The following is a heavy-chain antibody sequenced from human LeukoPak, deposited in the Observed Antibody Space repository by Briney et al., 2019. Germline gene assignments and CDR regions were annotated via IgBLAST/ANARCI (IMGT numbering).Heavy chain of an antibody. D-gene: IGHD6-6*01. CDR3: ARDTGSSSSVAFDI. V-gene: IGHV3-11*05. CDR1: GFTFSDYY. CDR2: ISSSSSYT. J-gene: IGHJ3*02. Sequence: GGSLRLSCAASGFTFSDYYMSWIRQAPGKGLESDSYISSSSSYTNYADSVKGRFTISRDNAKTSLYLQMNSLRAEDTAVYYCARDTGSSSSVAFDIWGQGTMVTVSS.